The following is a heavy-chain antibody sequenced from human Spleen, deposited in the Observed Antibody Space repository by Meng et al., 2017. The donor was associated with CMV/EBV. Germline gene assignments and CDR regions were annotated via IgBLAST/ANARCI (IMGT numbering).Heavy chain of an antibody. CDR2: IKQDGSEK. J-gene: IGHJ6*02. CDR1: GFTFSSYW. CDR3: ARVPGGYAFPYYYGMDV. V-gene: IGHV3-7*01. Sequence: GESLKISCAASGFTFSSYWMSWVRQAPGKGLEWVANIKQDGSEKYYVDSVKGRFTISRDNAKNSLYLQMKSLRAEDTAVYYCARVPGGYAFPYYYGMDVWGQGTTVTVSS. D-gene: IGHD3-22*01.